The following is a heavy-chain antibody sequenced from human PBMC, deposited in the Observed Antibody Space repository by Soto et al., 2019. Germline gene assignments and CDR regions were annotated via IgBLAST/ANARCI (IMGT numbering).Heavy chain of an antibody. J-gene: IGHJ5*02. CDR2: IGASGAGT. CDR3: AKCAVLSATSGGWCNWFGP. Sequence: VGSLRLSCTASEFTFRNHAMSWVRPAPGKGLEWVSAIGASGAGTHYSDSVKGQFTISRDNSKNTVYVQMNSLRAEDTGVYYCAKCAVLSATSGGWCNWFGPWGQGTLVTVSS. D-gene: IGHD2-21*01. V-gene: IGHV3-23*01. CDR1: EFTFRNHA.